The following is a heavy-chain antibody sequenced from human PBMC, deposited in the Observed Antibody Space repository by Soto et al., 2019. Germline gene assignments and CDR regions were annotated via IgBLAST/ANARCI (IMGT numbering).Heavy chain of an antibody. V-gene: IGHV2-5*02. D-gene: IGHD6-13*01. Sequence: SGPTLVNPTQTLTLTCTFSGFSLSTSGVAVGWIRQPPGKALDWLALIYWDDDKRYSPSLRSRLTITKDTSKNQVVLTLTNMDLVDTATYYCAHWSQHLVFDYWGQGTLVTVSS. J-gene: IGHJ4*02. CDR3: AHWSQHLVFDY. CDR2: IYWDDDK. CDR1: GFSLSTSGVA.